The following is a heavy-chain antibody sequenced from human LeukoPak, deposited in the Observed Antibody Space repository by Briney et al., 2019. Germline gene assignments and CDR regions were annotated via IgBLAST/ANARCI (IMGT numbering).Heavy chain of an antibody. CDR3: VKDSSSGSYFDY. Sequence: GGSLRLSCSASGFTFSRYAMHWVRQAPGKGLEHVSAISSNGGSTYYADSVKGRFTISRDNSRNTLHLQMSSLRVEDTAVYYCVKDSSSGSYFDYWGQGTLVTVSS. CDR2: ISSNGGST. D-gene: IGHD3-10*01. V-gene: IGHV3-64D*06. CDR1: GFTFSRYA. J-gene: IGHJ4*02.